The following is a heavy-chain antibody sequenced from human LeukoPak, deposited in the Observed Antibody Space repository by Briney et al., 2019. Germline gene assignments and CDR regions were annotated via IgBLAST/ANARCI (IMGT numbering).Heavy chain of an antibody. Sequence: SETLSLTCTVSGGSINGYYWSWIRQPPGKGLEWIGYIYYSGSTDYNPSLKSRVTISLDTSKSQFSLNLRSVTAADTAVYYCARASGGWYGLFDSWGQGTLVTVSS. V-gene: IGHV4-59*08. J-gene: IGHJ4*02. CDR1: GGSINGYY. CDR2: IYYSGST. D-gene: IGHD6-19*01. CDR3: ARASGGWYGLFDS.